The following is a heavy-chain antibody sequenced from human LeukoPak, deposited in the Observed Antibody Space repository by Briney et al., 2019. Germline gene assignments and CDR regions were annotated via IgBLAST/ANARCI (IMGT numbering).Heavy chain of an antibody. J-gene: IGHJ4*02. CDR2: IIPILGIA. D-gene: IGHD3-22*01. CDR1: GGTFSSYA. V-gene: IGHV1-69*04. CDR3: ARIKYYYDSSGYYLDY. Sequence: GASVKVSCKASGGTFSSYAISWVRQAPGQGLEWMGRIIPILGIANYAQKFQGRVTITADKSTSTAYMELSSLRSEGTAVYYCARIKYYYDSSGYYLDYWGQGTLVTVSS.